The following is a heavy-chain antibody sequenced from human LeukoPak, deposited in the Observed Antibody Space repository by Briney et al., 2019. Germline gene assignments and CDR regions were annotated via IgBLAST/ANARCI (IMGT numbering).Heavy chain of an antibody. CDR3: ARGPRYSSGWGDY. J-gene: IGHJ4*02. D-gene: IGHD6-19*01. V-gene: IGHV5-51*01. CDR2: IYPGDSDT. Sequence: ESLKISCKGSGYSFTSYWIGWVRQMPGKGLEWMGIIYPGDSDTIYSPSFQGQVTISADKCISTAYLQWSSLKASDTDMYYCARGPRYSSGWGDYWGQGTLVTVSS. CDR1: GYSFTSYW.